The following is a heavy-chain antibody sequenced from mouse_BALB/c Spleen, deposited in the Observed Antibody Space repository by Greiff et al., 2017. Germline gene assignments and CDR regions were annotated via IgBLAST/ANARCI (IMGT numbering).Heavy chain of an antibody. V-gene: IGHV5-6-5*01. CDR3: ATIYYDYDEFAY. D-gene: IGHD2-4*01. CDR1: GFTFSSYA. Sequence: EVQLVESGGGLVKPGGSLKLSCAASGFTFSSYAMSWVRQTPEKRLEWVASISSGGSTYYPDSVKGRFTISRDNARNILYLQMSSLRSEDTAMYYCATIYYDYDEFAYWGQGTLVTVSA. J-gene: IGHJ3*01. CDR2: ISSGGST.